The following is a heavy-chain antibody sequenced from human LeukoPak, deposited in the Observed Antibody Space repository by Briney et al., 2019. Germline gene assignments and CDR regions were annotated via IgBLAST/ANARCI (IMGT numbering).Heavy chain of an antibody. V-gene: IGHV3-66*01. CDR1: GFTFSSYA. D-gene: IGHD3-22*01. CDR2: IYSGGST. J-gene: IGHJ4*02. CDR3: AREIDRYFDY. Sequence: GGSLRLSCAASGFTFSSYAMSWVRQAPGKGLEWVSVIYSGGSTYYADSVKGRFTISRDNSKNTLYLQMNSLRAEDTAVYYCAREIDRYFDYWGQGTLVTVSS.